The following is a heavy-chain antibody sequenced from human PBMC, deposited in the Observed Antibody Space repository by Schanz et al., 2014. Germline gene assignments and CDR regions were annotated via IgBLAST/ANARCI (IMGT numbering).Heavy chain of an antibody. V-gene: IGHV7-4-1*02. Sequence: QVRLVQSGAEAREPGASVKVSCKATGYMLDTYGFAWVRQAPGQGLEWMGWINSNTGNPTYAPAFTGRFVFSLDTSVSTAYLQIIGLQAEDSAVFYCARGRGGNTGYEAADYWGQGTRVTVSS. CDR1: GYMLDTYG. CDR2: INSNTGNP. J-gene: IGHJ4*02. D-gene: IGHD5-12*01. CDR3: ARGRGGNTGYEAADY.